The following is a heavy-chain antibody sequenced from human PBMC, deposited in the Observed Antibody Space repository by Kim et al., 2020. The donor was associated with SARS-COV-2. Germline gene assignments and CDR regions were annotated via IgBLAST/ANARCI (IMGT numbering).Heavy chain of an antibody. Sequence: ASVKVSCKASGYTFTSYAMNWVRQAPGQGLEWMGWINTNTGNPTYAQGFTGRFVFSLDTSVSTAYLQISSLKAEDTAVYYCARGIERAGTALSAANDWGQGTLVTVSS. CDR1: GYTFTSYA. J-gene: IGHJ4*02. V-gene: IGHV7-4-1*02. CDR2: INTNTGNP. CDR3: ARGIERAGTALSAAND. D-gene: IGHD6-19*01.